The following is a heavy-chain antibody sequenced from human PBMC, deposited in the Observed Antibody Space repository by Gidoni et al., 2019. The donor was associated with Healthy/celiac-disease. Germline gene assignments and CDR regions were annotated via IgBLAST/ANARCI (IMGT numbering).Heavy chain of an antibody. CDR2: IYYSGST. CDR1: GCSISSSSYY. Sequence: QLQLQESGPGLVKPSETLSLTCTVSGCSISSSSYYWGWIRQPPGKGLEWIGSIYYSGSTYYNPSLKSRVTISVDTSKNQFSLKLSSVTAADTAVYYCATTQYYYDSSGYSWGQGTLVTVSS. D-gene: IGHD3-22*01. CDR3: ATTQYYYDSSGYS. J-gene: IGHJ5*02. V-gene: IGHV4-39*01.